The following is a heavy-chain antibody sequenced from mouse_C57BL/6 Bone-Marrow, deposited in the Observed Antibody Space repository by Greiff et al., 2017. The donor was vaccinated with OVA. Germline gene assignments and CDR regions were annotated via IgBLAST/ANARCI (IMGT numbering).Heavy chain of an antibody. Sequence: QLQQSGPELVKPGASVKISCKASGYTFTDYYMNWVKQSHGKSLEWIGDINPNNGGTSYNQKFKGKATLTVDKSSSTAYMELRSLTSEDSAVYYCAREDYYGSSSIDYWGQGTTLTVSS. D-gene: IGHD1-1*01. J-gene: IGHJ2*01. V-gene: IGHV1-26*01. CDR3: AREDYYGSSSIDY. CDR2: INPNNGGT. CDR1: GYTFTDYY.